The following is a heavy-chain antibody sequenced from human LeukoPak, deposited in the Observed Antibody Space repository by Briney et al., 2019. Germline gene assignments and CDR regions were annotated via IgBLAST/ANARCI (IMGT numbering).Heavy chain of an antibody. D-gene: IGHD3-22*01. V-gene: IGHV3-43D*03. J-gene: IGHJ4*02. CDR3: AKNYYGSSGGPFDY. CDR1: GFTFDDYA. Sequence: GGSLRLSCAASGFTFDDYAMHWVRQAPGKGLEWVSLISWDGGSTYYADSVKGRFTISRDNSKNSLYLQMNSLRAEDTALYYCAKNYYGSSGGPFDYWGQGTLVTVSS. CDR2: ISWDGGST.